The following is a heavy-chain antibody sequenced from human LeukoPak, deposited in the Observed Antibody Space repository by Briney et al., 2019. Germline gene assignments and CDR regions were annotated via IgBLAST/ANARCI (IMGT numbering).Heavy chain of an antibody. CDR2: IYYSGST. J-gene: IGHJ6*02. V-gene: IGHV4-59*01. CDR1: GGSISSYY. CDR3: ARAPYYYYGMDV. Sequence: PSETLSLTCTVSGGSISSYYWSWIRQPPGKGLEWIGYIYYSGSTNYNPSLKSRVTISIDTSKNQFSLNLNSVTAADTAVYYCARAPYYYYGMDVWGQGTTVTVSS.